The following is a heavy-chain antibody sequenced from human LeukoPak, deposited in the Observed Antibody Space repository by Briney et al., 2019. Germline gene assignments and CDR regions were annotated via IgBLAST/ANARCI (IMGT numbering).Heavy chain of an antibody. CDR3: ARDQGTTDPDAFDI. V-gene: IGHV3-66*01. Sequence: GGSLRLSCAASGFSVSSNYMNWVRQAPGKGLEWVSVIYSGGSTYYADSVKGRFTISRDNSKNTLYLQMNSLRAEDTAVYYCARDQGTTDPDAFDIWGQGTMVTVSS. D-gene: IGHD4-17*01. J-gene: IGHJ3*02. CDR1: GFSVSSNY. CDR2: IYSGGST.